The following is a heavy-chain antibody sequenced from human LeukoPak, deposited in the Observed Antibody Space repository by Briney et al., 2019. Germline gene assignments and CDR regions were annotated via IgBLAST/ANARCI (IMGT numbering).Heavy chain of an antibody. CDR2: IYYSGST. CDR1: GGSISSYY. CDR3: ARLRTKGAVAGDDI. D-gene: IGHD6-19*01. V-gene: IGHV4-59*01. Sequence: SETLSLTCTVSGGSISSYYWSWIRQPPGKGLEWIGYIYYSGSTNYNPSLKSRATISVDTSKNQFSLKLSSVTAADTAVYYCARLRTKGAVAGDDIWGQGTMVTVSS. J-gene: IGHJ3*02.